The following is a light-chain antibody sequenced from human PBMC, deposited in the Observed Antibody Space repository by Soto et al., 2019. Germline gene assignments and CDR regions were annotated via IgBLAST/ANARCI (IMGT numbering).Light chain of an antibody. J-gene: IGLJ1*01. Sequence: LLASVPGSPGRLNTIPYTGTSSDVLSYNLIFWYQQYPGKAPKLMIYDGSKRPSGVSNRFSGYKTGNTASLTISGLQAQDEADYYCCSYPGTSTYIFGTWPAVTVL. CDR1: SSDVLSYNL. CDR3: CSYPGTSTYI. CDR2: DGS. V-gene: IGLV2-23*01.